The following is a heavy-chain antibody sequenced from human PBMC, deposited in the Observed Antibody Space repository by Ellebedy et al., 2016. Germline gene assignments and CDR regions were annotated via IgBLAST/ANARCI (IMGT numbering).Heavy chain of an antibody. CDR3: ARDKGDSWFYYYYGMDV. J-gene: IGHJ6*02. D-gene: IGHD6-13*01. CDR1: GFTFSSYR. CDR2: IKQDGSEK. Sequence: GGSLRLSXAASGFTFSSYRMSWVRQAPGKGLEWVANIKQDGSEKYYVDSVKGRFTISRDNAKNSLYLQMNSLRAEDTAVYYWARDKGDSWFYYYYGMDVWGQGTTVTVSS. V-gene: IGHV3-7*01.